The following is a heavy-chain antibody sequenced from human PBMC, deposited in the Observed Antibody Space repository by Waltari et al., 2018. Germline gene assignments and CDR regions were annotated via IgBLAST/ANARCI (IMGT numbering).Heavy chain of an antibody. CDR3: ARSSGYYSHAFDI. V-gene: IGHV4-34*01. J-gene: IGHJ3*02. D-gene: IGHD3-22*01. CDR2: INHSGST. Sequence: QVQLQQWGAGLLKPSETLSLTCAVYGGSFSGYYWSWIRQPPGKGLEWIGEINHSGSTTYNPSLKSRVTISVDTSKNQFSLKLSSVTAADTAVYYCARSSGYYSHAFDIWGQGTMVTVSS. CDR1: GGSFSGYY.